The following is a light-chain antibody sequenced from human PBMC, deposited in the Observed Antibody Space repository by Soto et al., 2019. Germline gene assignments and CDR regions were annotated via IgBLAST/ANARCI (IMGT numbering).Light chain of an antibody. Sequence: DIQMTQSPSSLSASVGDRVTITCQASQDISNYLNWYQQKLGKAPKLLIYDASNLETGVPSRFSGSGSGTDFTFTINNLQPEDIATYYCQQYSHLITFGQGTRLEIK. V-gene: IGKV1-33*01. CDR2: DAS. J-gene: IGKJ5*01. CDR3: QQYSHLIT. CDR1: QDISNY.